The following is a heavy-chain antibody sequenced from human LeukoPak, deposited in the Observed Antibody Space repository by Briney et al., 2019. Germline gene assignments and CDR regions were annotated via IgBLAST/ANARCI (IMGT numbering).Heavy chain of an antibody. CDR1: GFTFSSYA. J-gene: IGHJ4*02. CDR3: ANGWSPDY. D-gene: IGHD2-15*01. V-gene: IGHV3-23*01. Sequence: GGSLRLSCAASGFTFSSYAMSWVRQAPGKGLEWVSGISGSGGSTYYADSVKGRFTIFRDNSKNTLYLQMNSLRAEDTAVYRCANGWSPDYWGRGTLVTVSS. CDR2: ISGSGGST.